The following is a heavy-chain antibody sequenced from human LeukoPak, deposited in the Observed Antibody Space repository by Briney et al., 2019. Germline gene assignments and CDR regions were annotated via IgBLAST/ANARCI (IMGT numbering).Heavy chain of an antibody. Sequence: ASVKVSCKASGYTFTGYYMHWVRQAPGQGLEWMGWINPNSGGTNYAQKFQGRVTITADKSTSTAYMELSSLRSEDTAVYYCASEGRSTSAYWGQGTLVTVSS. CDR2: INPNSGGT. V-gene: IGHV1-2*02. J-gene: IGHJ4*02. D-gene: IGHD2-2*01. CDR1: GYTFTGYY. CDR3: ASEGRSTSAY.